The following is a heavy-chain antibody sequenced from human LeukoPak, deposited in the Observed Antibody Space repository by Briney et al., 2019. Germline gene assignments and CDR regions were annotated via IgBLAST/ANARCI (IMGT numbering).Heavy chain of an antibody. CDR2: INPSGGST. CDR1: GYTFTSYY. D-gene: IGHD6-13*01. V-gene: IGHV1-46*01. J-gene: IGHJ6*03. CDR3: ARSLVHFVQIAAAGTGPGYYYMDV. Sequence: ASVKVSCKASGYTFTSYYMHWVRQAPGQGLEWMGIINPSGGSTSYAQKFQGRVTMTRDMSTGTVYMELSSLRSEDTAVYYCARSLVHFVQIAAAGTGPGYYYMDVWGKGTTVTVSS.